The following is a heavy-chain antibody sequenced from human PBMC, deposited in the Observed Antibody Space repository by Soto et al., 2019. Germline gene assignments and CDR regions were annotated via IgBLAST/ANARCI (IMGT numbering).Heavy chain of an antibody. Sequence: EVQLLESGGGVVQPGGSLRLSCEASGFNFKKFAMGWVRQAPGEGLEWVSGISCCGGSTVYADSVKGRFSLARDDSKNQMAPEMNSLGGGDTGHYYCWEADGGEGLIPPLDKWGQGTLVT. CDR1: GFNFKKFA. CDR3: WEADGGEGLIPPLDK. V-gene: IGHV3-23*01. CDR2: ISCCGGST. D-gene: IGHD3-10*01. J-gene: IGHJ4*02.